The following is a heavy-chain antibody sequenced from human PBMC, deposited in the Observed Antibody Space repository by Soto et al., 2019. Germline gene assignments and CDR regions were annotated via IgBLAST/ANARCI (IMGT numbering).Heavy chain of an antibody. J-gene: IGHJ4*02. CDR1: GGSFSGYY. V-gene: IGHV4-34*01. CDR3: ARMTTVVPLDK. D-gene: IGHD4-17*01. CDR2: INHSGST. Sequence: SETLSLTCAVYGGSFSGYYWGWIRQPPGKGLEWIGEINHSGSTNYNPSLKSRVTISVDTSKNQFSLKLSSVTAADTAVYYCARMTTVVPLDKWGQGTLVTVSS.